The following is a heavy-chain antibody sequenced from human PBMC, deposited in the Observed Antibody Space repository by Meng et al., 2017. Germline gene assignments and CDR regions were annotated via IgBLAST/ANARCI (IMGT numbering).Heavy chain of an antibody. CDR2: ISWDGGST. D-gene: IGHD7-27*01. V-gene: IGHV3-43*01. CDR3: AAQKSRITGDDAFDI. CDR1: GFTFDDYT. Sequence: GESLKISCAASGFTFDDYTMHWVRQAPGKGLEWVSLISWDGGSTYYADSVKGRFTISRDNSKNSLYLQMNSLRTEDTALYYCAAQKSRITGDDAFDIWGQGTMVTVSS. J-gene: IGHJ3*02.